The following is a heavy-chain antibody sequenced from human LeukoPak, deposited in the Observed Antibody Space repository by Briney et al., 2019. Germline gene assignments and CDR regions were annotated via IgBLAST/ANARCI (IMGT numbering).Heavy chain of an antibody. J-gene: IGHJ4*02. Sequence: GGSLRLSCAASGSTFSSYGMHWVRQAPGKGLEWVAVIWYGGSNKYYADSVKGRFTISRDNSKNTLYLQMNSLRAEDTAVYYCAEDLGLRLGELSLVYWGQGTLATVSS. CDR1: GSTFSSYG. CDR2: IWYGGSNK. V-gene: IGHV3-30*02. D-gene: IGHD3-16*02. CDR3: AEDLGLRLGELSLVY.